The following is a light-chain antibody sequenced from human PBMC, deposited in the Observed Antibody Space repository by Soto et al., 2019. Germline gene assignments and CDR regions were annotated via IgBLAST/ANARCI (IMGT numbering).Light chain of an antibody. CDR2: GAS. Sequence: EIVLTQSPGTLSLSPGERATLSCRASQSVSSSYLAWYQQKPGQAPRLLIYGASSRATGIPDRFSGSGSGTAFPLTIRRLEPEDFAVYYCHQYGSSPLYTFGQGTKLEIK. J-gene: IGKJ2*01. CDR3: HQYGSSPLYT. V-gene: IGKV3-20*01. CDR1: QSVSSSY.